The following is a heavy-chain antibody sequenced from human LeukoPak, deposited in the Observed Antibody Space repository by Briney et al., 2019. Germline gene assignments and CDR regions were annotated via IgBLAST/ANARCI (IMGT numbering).Heavy chain of an antibody. CDR1: GFTFSSYS. CDR2: ISSSTSYI. J-gene: IGHJ4*02. D-gene: IGHD3-3*01. V-gene: IGHV3-21*01. Sequence: GSLRPSCAASGFTFSSYSMNWGRQAPGKGLEWVSSISSSTSYIYYADSVKGRFTISRDNAKNSLYLQMNSLTAEDTAIYYCARSQTRVGVVIGNWGQGTLVTVSS. CDR3: ARSQTRVGVVIGN.